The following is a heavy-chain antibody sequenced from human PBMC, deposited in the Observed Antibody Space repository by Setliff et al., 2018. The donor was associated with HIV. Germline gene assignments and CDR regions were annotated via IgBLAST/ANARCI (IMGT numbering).Heavy chain of an antibody. V-gene: IGHV4-61*09. CDR1: GASISSGTYF. D-gene: IGHD2-15*01. J-gene: IGHJ1*01. CDR3: ARDPYCSGDGCFRYYQH. CDR2: IYSIGST. Sequence: SETLSLTCTVSGASISSGTYFWTWVRQPAGQGLEWVGHIYSIGSTKYNPSLQSRVTMSRDASKNQFSLHLSSVTAADTAVYFCARDPYCSGDGCFRYYQHWGRGTLVTVSS.